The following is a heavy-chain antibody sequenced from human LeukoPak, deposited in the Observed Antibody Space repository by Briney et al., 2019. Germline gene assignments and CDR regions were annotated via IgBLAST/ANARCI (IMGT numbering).Heavy chain of an antibody. Sequence: SETLSLTCTVSGGSISSSSYYWGWIRQPPGKGLEWIGSIYYSGSTYYNPSLKSRVTISVDTSKNQFSLKLISVTAADTAVYYCARADGYSYGYDYWGQATLVTVSS. CDR2: IYYSGST. D-gene: IGHD5-18*01. V-gene: IGHV4-39*01. CDR3: ARADGYSYGYDY. J-gene: IGHJ4*02. CDR1: GGSISSSSYY.